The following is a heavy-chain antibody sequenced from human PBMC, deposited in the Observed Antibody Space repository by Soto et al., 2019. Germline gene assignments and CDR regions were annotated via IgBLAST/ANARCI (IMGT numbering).Heavy chain of an antibody. V-gene: IGHV4-30-2*01. Sequence: QLQLQESGSGLVKPSQTLSLTCAVSGGSISSGGYSWSWIRQPPGKGLEWIGYIYHSGSTYYNPSLKGRVTISVDRSKNQFSLKLSSVTAADTAVYYCASGLIGVTTYNWFDPWGQGTLVTVSS. J-gene: IGHJ5*02. D-gene: IGHD4-17*01. CDR1: GGSISSGGYS. CDR2: IYHSGST. CDR3: ASGLIGVTTYNWFDP.